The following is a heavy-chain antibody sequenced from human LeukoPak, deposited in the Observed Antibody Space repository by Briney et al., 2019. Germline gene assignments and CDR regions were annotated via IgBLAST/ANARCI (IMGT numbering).Heavy chain of an antibody. CDR1: GFTFSSYW. V-gene: IGHV3-23*01. J-gene: IGHJ4*02. CDR3: AKDGSRFEARRSDY. D-gene: IGHD6-6*01. Sequence: GGSLRLSCAASGFTFSSYWMSWVRQAPGKGLEWVSAISGSGGSTYYADSVKGRFTISRDNSKNTLYLQMNSLRAEDTAVYYCAKDGSRFEARRSDYWGQGTLVTVSS. CDR2: ISGSGGST.